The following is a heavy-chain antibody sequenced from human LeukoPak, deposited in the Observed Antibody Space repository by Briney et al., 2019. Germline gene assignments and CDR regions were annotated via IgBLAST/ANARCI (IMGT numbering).Heavy chain of an antibody. CDR1: GYTFTGYY. Sequence: ASVKVSCKASGYTFTGYYMHWVRQAPGQGLEWMGWINPNSGGTNYAQKFQGRVTMTRDTSISTAYMELSRLRSDDAAVYYCARDLLPWIQLWSFGGRDAFDIWGQGTMVTVSS. D-gene: IGHD5-18*01. CDR2: INPNSGGT. J-gene: IGHJ3*02. CDR3: ARDLLPWIQLWSFGGRDAFDI. V-gene: IGHV1-2*02.